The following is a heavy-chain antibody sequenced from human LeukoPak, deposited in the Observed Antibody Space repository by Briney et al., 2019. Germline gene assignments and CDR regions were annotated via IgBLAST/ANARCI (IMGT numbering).Heavy chain of an antibody. Sequence: PSETLSLTCAVSGYPFRSGYYWGWVRQPPGKGLEWIGSVHHSGNTNYQTSLKSRVTISVDTSKNQFSLKLSSVTAADTAVYYCSRAPYADTGCYGGLDYWGQGTLVTVSS. D-gene: IGHD3-16*01. CDR1: GYPFRSGYY. CDR3: SRAPYADTGCYGGLDY. CDR2: VHHSGNT. V-gene: IGHV4-38-2*01. J-gene: IGHJ4*02.